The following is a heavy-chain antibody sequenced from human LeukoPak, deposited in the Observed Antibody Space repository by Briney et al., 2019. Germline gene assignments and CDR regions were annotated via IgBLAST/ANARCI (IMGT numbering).Heavy chain of an antibody. D-gene: IGHD3-10*01. J-gene: IGHJ4*02. V-gene: IGHV4-59*12. CDR3: ARDSGRGGYFDY. CDR2: IYYTGGT. Sequence: EASETLSLTCTVSGGSITNYYWAWIRQPPGKGLEWIGNIYYTGGTKYNPSLRSRVTISVDPSKNQFSLKLSSVTAADTAMYYCARDSGRGGYFDYWGQETLVTVSS. CDR1: GGSITNYY.